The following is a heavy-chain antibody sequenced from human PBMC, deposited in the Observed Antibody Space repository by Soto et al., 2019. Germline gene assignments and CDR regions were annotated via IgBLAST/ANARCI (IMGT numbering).Heavy chain of an antibody. Sequence: LRLSCAASVFAFSSYDMHWVRQAPVKGLEWVAVIWYDGSNKYHADSVKGRFTISRDNSKNTLYLQMNSLRAEDTAVYYCARVGTEYYYYGMDVWGQGTTVTVSS. CDR3: ARVGTEYYYYGMDV. CDR1: VFAFSSYD. D-gene: IGHD1-1*01. V-gene: IGHV3-33*01. CDR2: IWYDGSNK. J-gene: IGHJ6*02.